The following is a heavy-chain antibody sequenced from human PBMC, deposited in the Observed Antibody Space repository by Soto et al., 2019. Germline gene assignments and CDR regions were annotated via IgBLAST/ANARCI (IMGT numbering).Heavy chain of an antibody. Sequence: QLQLQESGSGLVKPSQTLSLTCAVSGGSISSGGYSWSWIRQPPGKGLEWIGYIYHSGSTYYNPSLKSRLTISVDRSKNQFSLKLSPVTAADTAVYYCARGPTVVTPGYFQHWGQGTLVTVSS. J-gene: IGHJ1*01. CDR1: GGSISSGGYS. CDR3: ARGPTVVTPGYFQH. D-gene: IGHD4-17*01. V-gene: IGHV4-30-2*01. CDR2: IYHSGST.